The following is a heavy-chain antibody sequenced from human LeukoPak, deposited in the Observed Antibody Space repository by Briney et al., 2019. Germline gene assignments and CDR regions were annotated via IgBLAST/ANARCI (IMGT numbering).Heavy chain of an antibody. CDR1: GFTFSSYA. D-gene: IGHD3-22*01. Sequence: GGSLRLSCAASGFTFSSYAMSWVRQAPGKGLEWVSAISGSGGSTYYADSVKGRFTISRDNSKNTLYLQMNSLRAEDTAVYYCAKDGDSSGYYKLFTGNDYWGQGTLVTVSS. J-gene: IGHJ4*02. CDR3: AKDGDSSGYYKLFTGNDY. V-gene: IGHV3-23*01. CDR2: ISGSGGST.